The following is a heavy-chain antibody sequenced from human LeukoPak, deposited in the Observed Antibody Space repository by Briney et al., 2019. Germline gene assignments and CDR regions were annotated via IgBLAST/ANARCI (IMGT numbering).Heavy chain of an antibody. Sequence: SETLSLTCTVSGGSISSGSYYWSWIRQPAGKGLEWIGHIYTSGSTNYNPSLKSRVTISVDTSKNQFSLKLSSVTAADTAVYYCAREWGLGDGYKPGSYFDYWGQGTLVTVSS. CDR1: GGSISSGSYY. V-gene: IGHV4-61*09. D-gene: IGHD5-24*01. CDR2: IYTSGST. J-gene: IGHJ4*02. CDR3: AREWGLGDGYKPGSYFDY.